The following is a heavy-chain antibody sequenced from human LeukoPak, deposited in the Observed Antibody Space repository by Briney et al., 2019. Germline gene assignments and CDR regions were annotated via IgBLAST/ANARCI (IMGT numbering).Heavy chain of an antibody. Sequence: SVKVSCKASGGTFSSYAISWVRQAPGQGLEWMGGIIPIFGTANYAQKFPGRVTITADESTSTAYMELSSLRSEDTAVYYCARYPTGDCSSTSCYTWWFDPWGQGTLVTVSS. CDR3: ARYPTGDCSSTSCYTWWFDP. CDR2: IIPIFGTA. CDR1: GGTFSSYA. D-gene: IGHD2-2*02. V-gene: IGHV1-69*13. J-gene: IGHJ5*02.